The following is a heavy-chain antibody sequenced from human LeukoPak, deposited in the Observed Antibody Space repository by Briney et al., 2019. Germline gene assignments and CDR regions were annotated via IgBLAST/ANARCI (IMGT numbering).Heavy chain of an antibody. J-gene: IGHJ4*02. CDR2: IYYSGST. D-gene: IGHD6-19*01. CDR3: ARPASSGWVPFDH. CDR1: GASIGGSSYY. Sequence: SETLSLTCSVSGASIGGSSYYWGWIRQPPGKGLEWIGSIYYSGSTYYSPSLKSRVTISVYTSKNQFSLKLNSVTAADTAVYYCARPASSGWVPFDHWGQGALVTVSS. V-gene: IGHV4-39*01.